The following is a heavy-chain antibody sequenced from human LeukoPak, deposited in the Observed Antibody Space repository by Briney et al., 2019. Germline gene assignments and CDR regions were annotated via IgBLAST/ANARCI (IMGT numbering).Heavy chain of an antibody. J-gene: IGHJ4*02. V-gene: IGHV3-48*01. CDR2: ISSSSSTI. Sequence: GGSLRLSCAASGFTFSSYSMNWVRQAPGKGLEWVSYISSSSSTIYYADSVKGRFTISRDNAKNSLYLQMNSLRAEDTAVYYCAREAVGMEWLMFDYWGQGTLVTVSS. CDR1: GFTFSSYS. D-gene: IGHD3-3*01. CDR3: AREAVGMEWLMFDY.